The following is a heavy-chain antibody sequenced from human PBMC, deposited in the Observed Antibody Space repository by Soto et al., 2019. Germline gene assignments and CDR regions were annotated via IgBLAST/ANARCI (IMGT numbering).Heavy chain of an antibody. CDR3: AKDEEFGSRSYAAAMDV. V-gene: IGHV3-23*01. CDR2: VSGSGRRT. J-gene: IGHJ6*02. D-gene: IGHD3-10*01. CDR1: GSSISTYP. Sequence: EVQLLQSGGGSVRPGGSLTLSCEASGSSISTYPMNWIRQAPGKGLEWVSTVSGSGRRTYYADSVKGRFTVSRDNSQNTVHLQMSGLSADDTATYYCAKDEEFGSRSYAAAMDVWGQGTPVAVSS.